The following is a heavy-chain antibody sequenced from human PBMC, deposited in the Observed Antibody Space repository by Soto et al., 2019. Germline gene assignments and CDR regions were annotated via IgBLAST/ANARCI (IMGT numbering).Heavy chain of an antibody. J-gene: IGHJ4*02. CDR3: ARTYYYDSSGYRS. V-gene: IGHV3-30-3*01. CDR1: GFTFSSYA. CDR2: ISYDGSNK. Sequence: GGSLRLSCAASGFTFSSYAMHWVRQAPGKGLEWVAVISYDGSNKYYADSVKGRFTISRDNSKNTLYLQMNSLRAEDTAVYYCARTYYYDSSGYRSWGQGT. D-gene: IGHD3-22*01.